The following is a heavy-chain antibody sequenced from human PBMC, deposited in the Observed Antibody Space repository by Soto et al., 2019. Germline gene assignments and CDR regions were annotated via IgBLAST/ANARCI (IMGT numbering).Heavy chain of an antibody. Sequence: ESLKISCKGSGYSFTSYWIGWVRQMPGKGLEWMGIIYPGDSDTRYSPSFQGQVTISADKSISTAYLQWSSLKASDTAMYYCVRGGGRCFPLVTCFDYWGQGTLFTVSS. CDR2: IYPGDSDT. CDR1: GYSFTSYW. V-gene: IGHV5-51*01. CDR3: VRGGGRCFPLVTCFDY. J-gene: IGHJ4*02. D-gene: IGHD2-15*01.